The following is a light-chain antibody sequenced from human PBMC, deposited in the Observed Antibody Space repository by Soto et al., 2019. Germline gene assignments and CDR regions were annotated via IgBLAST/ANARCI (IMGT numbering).Light chain of an antibody. Sequence: QSALTQSASVSGSPGQSITISCTGTSSDVGGYNYVSWYQQHPGKAPKLMIYDVSNRPSGVSNRFSASKSGNTASLTISGLQAEDEADYYCSSYKSSSTPVVFGGGTKLTVL. V-gene: IGLV2-14*01. J-gene: IGLJ2*01. CDR1: SSDVGGYNY. CDR3: SSYKSSSTPVV. CDR2: DVS.